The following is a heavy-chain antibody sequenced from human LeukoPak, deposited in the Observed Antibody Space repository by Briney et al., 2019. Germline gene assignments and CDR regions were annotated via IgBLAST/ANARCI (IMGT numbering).Heavy chain of an antibody. CDR3: ARVGRDGYNFGYFQH. V-gene: IGHV1-46*01. CDR1: GYTFTSYY. J-gene: IGHJ1*01. Sequence: ASVKVSCKASGYTFTSYYMHWVRQAPGQGLEWMGIINPSGGSTGYAQKFQGRVTMTRDTSTSTVYMELSSLRSEDTAVYYCARVGRDGYNFGYFQHWGQGTLVTVSS. CDR2: INPSGGST. D-gene: IGHD5-24*01.